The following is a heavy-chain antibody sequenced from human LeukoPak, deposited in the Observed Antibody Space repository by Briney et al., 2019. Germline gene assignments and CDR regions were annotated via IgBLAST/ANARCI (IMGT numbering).Heavy chain of an antibody. V-gene: IGHV1-2*02. CDR2: INPNSGGT. D-gene: IGHD3-3*01. Sequence: GASVKVSCKASGYTFTGYYMHWVRQAPGQGLEWMGWINPNSGGTNYAQKFQGRVTMTRDTSISTAYMELSRLRSDDTAVYYCARDLSGYAFWSGYSGYFDYWGQGTLVTVSS. CDR3: ARDLSGYAFWSGYSGYFDY. CDR1: GYTFTGYY. J-gene: IGHJ4*02.